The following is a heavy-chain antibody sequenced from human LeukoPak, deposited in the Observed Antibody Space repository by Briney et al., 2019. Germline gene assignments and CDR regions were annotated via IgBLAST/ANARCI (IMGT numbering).Heavy chain of an antibody. V-gene: IGHV3-21*01. D-gene: IGHD1-7*01. CDR1: RFTFSSYS. J-gene: IGHJ4*02. CDR3: ARGNWNSQISYDY. CDR2: ISSSSSYI. Sequence: GGSLRLSCAASRFTFSSYSMNWVRQAPGKGLEWVSSISSSSSYIYYADSVKGRFTISRDNARNSLYLQMNSLRAEDTAVYYCARGNWNSQISYDYWGQGTLVTVSS.